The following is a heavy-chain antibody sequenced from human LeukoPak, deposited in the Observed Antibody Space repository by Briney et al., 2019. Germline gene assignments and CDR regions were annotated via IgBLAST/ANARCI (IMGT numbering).Heavy chain of an antibody. CDR3: ARRGACSGSSCNLDY. CDR1: GYTFTSYY. D-gene: IGHD2-15*01. Sequence: ASVKVSCKASGYTFTSYYIHWVRQAPGQGFEWMGIINPNGGSTSYAQKFQGRVTMTRDTSTSTVYLELSNLRSEGTAVYYCARRGACSGSSCNLDYWGQGTQVTVSS. V-gene: IGHV1-46*01. J-gene: IGHJ4*02. CDR2: INPNGGST.